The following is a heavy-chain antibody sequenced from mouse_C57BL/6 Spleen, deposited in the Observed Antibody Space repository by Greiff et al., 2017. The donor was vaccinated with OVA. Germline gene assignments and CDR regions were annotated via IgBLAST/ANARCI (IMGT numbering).Heavy chain of an antibody. CDR2: ISYDGSN. D-gene: IGHD2-4*01. CDR1: GYSITSGYY. J-gene: IGHJ4*01. V-gene: IGHV3-6*01. Sequence: VQLKQSGPGLVKPSQSLSLTCSVTGYSITSGYYWNWIRQFPGNKLEWMGYISYDGSNNYNPSLKNRISITRDTSKNQFFLKLNSVTTEDTATYYCARDGDDYDDYYAMDYWGQGTSVTVSS. CDR3: ARDGDDYDDYYAMDY.